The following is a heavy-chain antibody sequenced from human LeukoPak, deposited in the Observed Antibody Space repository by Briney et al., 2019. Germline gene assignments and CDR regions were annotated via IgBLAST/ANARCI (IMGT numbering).Heavy chain of an antibody. CDR3: AELGITMIGGV. V-gene: IGHV3-48*03. CDR1: GFTFSSYE. J-gene: IGHJ6*04. CDR2: ISSSGRTI. D-gene: IGHD3-10*02. Sequence: GGSLRLSCAASGFTFSSYEMNWVRQAPGKGLEWVSYISSSGRTIYYADSVKGRFTMSRDNANNSLYLQMNGLRAEDTAVYYCAELGITMIGGVWGKGTTVTISS.